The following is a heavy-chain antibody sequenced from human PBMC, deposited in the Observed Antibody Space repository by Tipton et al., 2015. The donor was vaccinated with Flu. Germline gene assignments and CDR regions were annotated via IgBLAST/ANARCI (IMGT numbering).Heavy chain of an antibody. V-gene: IGHV1-8*01. J-gene: IGHJ4*02. D-gene: IGHD5-24*01. CDR3: ARGLTTRDGYNDFGFGLPQAIV. CDR1: GYTFTSYD. Sequence: QVQLVQSGAEVKKPGASVKVSCKASGYTFTSYDINWVRQATGQGLEWMGWMNPNSGNTGYAQKFQGRVTMTRNTSISTAYMELSSLRSEDTAVYYCARGLTTRDGYNDFGFGLPQAIVWGQGTLVTVSS. CDR2: MNPNSGNT.